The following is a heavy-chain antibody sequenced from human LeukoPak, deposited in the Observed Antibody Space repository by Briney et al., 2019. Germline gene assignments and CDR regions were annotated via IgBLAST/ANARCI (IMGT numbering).Heavy chain of an antibody. V-gene: IGHV1-2*06. CDR3: ARVKGQWLGSIIDY. Sequence: ASVKVSCKASGYTFTGYYMHWVRQAPGQGLEWMGRINPNSGGTNYAQKFQGRVTMTRDTSISTAYMELSRLRSDDTAVYYCARVKGQWLGSIIDYWGQGTLVTVSS. CDR1: GYTFTGYY. CDR2: INPNSGGT. D-gene: IGHD6-19*01. J-gene: IGHJ4*02.